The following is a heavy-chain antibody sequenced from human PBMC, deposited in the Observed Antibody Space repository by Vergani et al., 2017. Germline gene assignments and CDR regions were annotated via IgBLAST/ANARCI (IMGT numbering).Heavy chain of an antibody. Sequence: QVQLVQSGAEVKKPGASVRVSCKASGFTFTSYHIHWVRQAPGQGLDWLGRIDPNSDDTRYSQRFPDRVTITRDTSINKAYMEMTRLGPDDTALYYCAVVIVGCSRTNCFADHWGQGALVTVSS. CDR2: IDPNSDDT. CDR1: GFTFTSYH. J-gene: IGHJ4*02. CDR3: AVVIVGCSRTNCFADH. V-gene: IGHV1-2*06. D-gene: IGHD2-2*01.